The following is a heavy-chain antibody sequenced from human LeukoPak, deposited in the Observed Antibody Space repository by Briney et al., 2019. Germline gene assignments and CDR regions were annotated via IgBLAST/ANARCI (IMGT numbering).Heavy chain of an antibody. CDR1: AFTFSSYW. Sequence: PGGSLRLSCAASAFTFSSYWMSWVRQAPGKGLEWVGRIKSKTDGGTTDYAAPVKGRFTISRDDSKNTLYLQMNSLKTEDTAVYYCTTAITMVRDRVDYWGQGTLVTVSS. CDR2: IKSKTDGGTT. CDR3: TTAITMVRDRVDY. D-gene: IGHD3-10*01. J-gene: IGHJ4*02. V-gene: IGHV3-15*01.